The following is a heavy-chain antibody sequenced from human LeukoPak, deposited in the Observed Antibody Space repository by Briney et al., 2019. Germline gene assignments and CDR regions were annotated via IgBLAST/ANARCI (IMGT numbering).Heavy chain of an antibody. J-gene: IGHJ1*01. Sequence: ASVKVSCKASGYTFTSYYMHWVRHAPGQGLEWMGIINPSGGSTSYAQKFQGRVTMTRDTSTSTVYMELSGLRSEDTAVYYCARYSVAGTGSEYFQHWGQGTLVTVSS. CDR3: ARYSVAGTGSEYFQH. V-gene: IGHV1-46*01. CDR2: INPSGGST. CDR1: GYTFTSYY. D-gene: IGHD6-19*01.